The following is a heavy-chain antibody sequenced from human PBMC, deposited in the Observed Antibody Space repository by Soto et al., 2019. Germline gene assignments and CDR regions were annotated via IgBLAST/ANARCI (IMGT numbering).Heavy chain of an antibody. CDR1: GDSITSNSYF. J-gene: IGHJ4*02. CDR2: IYYSGST. Sequence: SETLSLTCTVPGDSITSNSYFWAWIRQPPGKGLEWIGYIYYSGSTNYNPSLKSRVTISVDTSKNQFSLKLSSVTAADTAVYYCARGPPFHWGQGTLVTVSS. V-gene: IGHV4-61*05. CDR3: ARGPPFH. D-gene: IGHD3-16*01.